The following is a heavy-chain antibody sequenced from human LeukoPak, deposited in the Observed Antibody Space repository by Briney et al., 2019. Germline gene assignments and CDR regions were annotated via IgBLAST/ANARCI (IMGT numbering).Heavy chain of an antibody. V-gene: IGHV3-23*01. CDR2: ITTSDGNT. Sequence: GGSLRLSCAASGFTFSSYTMSWVRQAPGKGLEWVSTITTSDGNTYYADSVEGRFTVSRDNSKNTLFLQMNSLRAEDTAVYYCAKDGGLWVSAHWGDSWGRGTLVTVSS. D-gene: IGHD7-27*01. CDR3: AKDGGLWVSAHWGDS. J-gene: IGHJ4*02. CDR1: GFTFSSYT.